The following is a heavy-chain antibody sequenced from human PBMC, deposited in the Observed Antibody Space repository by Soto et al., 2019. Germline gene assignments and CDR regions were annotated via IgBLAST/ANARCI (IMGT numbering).Heavy chain of an antibody. V-gene: IGHV3-15*01. D-gene: IGHD2-2*01. Sequence: PRGSLILSCADSGFTFSNTWMSWVRPAPGKGLPRVGRIKSKTDGGTTDYAAPVKGRFTISRDDSKNTLYLQMNSLKTEDTAVYYCTTDPALVVPAARDWNWFDPWGQGTLVNVSA. CDR1: GFTFSNTW. CDR2: IKSKTDGGTT. CDR3: TTDPALVVPAARDWNWFDP. J-gene: IGHJ5*02.